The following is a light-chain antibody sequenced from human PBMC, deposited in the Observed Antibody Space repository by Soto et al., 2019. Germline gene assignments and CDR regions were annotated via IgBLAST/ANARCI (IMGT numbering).Light chain of an antibody. CDR1: QSINSF. J-gene: IGKJ1*01. V-gene: IGKV3-20*01. CDR2: GAS. CDR3: QQYGGSPRT. Sequence: EIVLTQSPGTLSLSPGEVATLSFSASQSINSFLAWYQQRRGQAPRLLIHGASNRATGIPDRFSGSGSGTDFTLTISRLEPEDFAVYYCQQYGGSPRTFGQGTKVDIK.